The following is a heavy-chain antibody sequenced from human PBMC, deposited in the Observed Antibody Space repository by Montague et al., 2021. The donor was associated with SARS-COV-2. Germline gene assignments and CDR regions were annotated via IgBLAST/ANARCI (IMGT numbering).Heavy chain of an antibody. CDR2: ISAYNGDI. CDR3: AGRPTPSYSSGWYLFYYAMDV. V-gene: IGHV1-18*01. CDR1: GYIFSNHG. J-gene: IGHJ6*02. D-gene: IGHD6-19*01. Sequence: SVKVSCKASGYIFSNHGITWVRQAPGQGLEWLGWISAYNGDIGYAPMLQGRATLTTDTSTTTAYMELRSLRFDDTAVYYCAGRPTPSYSSGWYLFYYAMDVWGQGTTVTVSS.